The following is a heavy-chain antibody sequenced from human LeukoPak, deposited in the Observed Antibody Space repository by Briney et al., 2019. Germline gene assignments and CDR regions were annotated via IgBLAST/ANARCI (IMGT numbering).Heavy chain of an antibody. Sequence: SETLSLTCTVSGGSISTYYWSWIRQPPGKGLEWIGHIYYSGSTYYNPSLKSRVTISVDTSKNQFSLKLSSVTAADTAVYYCASYYNVVFDYWGQGTLVTVSS. V-gene: IGHV4-59*08. CDR1: GGSISTYY. CDR3: ASYYNVVFDY. CDR2: IYYSGST. J-gene: IGHJ4*02. D-gene: IGHD3-10*01.